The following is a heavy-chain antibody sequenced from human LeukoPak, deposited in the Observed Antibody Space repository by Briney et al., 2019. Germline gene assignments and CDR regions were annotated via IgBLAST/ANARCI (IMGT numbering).Heavy chain of an antibody. D-gene: IGHD3-10*01. J-gene: IGHJ4*02. Sequence: GASVKVSCKTSGYTFTGYFMHWMRQAPGQGLEWMGWINPHSGGTNYAQNFQGRVTMTRDTSISTAYMELSRLRSDDTAVYYCAREYASGSYEALGYWGQGTLVTVSS. CDR2: INPHSGGT. CDR1: GYTFTGYF. V-gene: IGHV1-2*02. CDR3: AREYASGSYEALGY.